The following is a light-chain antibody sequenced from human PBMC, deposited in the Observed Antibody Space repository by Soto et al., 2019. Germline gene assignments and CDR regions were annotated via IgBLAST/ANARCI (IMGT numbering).Light chain of an antibody. J-gene: IGLJ1*01. CDR3: SSYAGSSNV. CDR1: SSDVGGYNY. V-gene: IGLV2-8*01. CDR2: EVN. Sequence: QSVLAQPPSASGSPGQSVAISCTGTSSDVGGYNYVSWYQQHPGKAPKLMIYEVNKRPSGVPDRFSGSKFGNTASLTVSGLHAEDEAPSYCSSYAGSSNVFGTGTKVTVL.